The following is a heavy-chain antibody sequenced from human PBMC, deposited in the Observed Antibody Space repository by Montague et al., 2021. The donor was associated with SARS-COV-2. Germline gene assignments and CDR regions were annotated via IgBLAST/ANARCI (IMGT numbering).Heavy chain of an antibody. CDR2: MSNSNSYI. CDR3: ARAAWGYYDSSGYLDY. CDR1: GFTFSSYS. V-gene: IGHV3-21*01. J-gene: IGHJ4*02. D-gene: IGHD3-22*01. Sequence: SRRLSFSASGFTFSSYSMNWVRQAPGKGLEWVSSMSNSNSYIYYADSVKGRFTISRDNAKNSLYLQMNSLRAEDTAVYYCARAAWGYYDSSGYLDYWGQGTLVTVSS.